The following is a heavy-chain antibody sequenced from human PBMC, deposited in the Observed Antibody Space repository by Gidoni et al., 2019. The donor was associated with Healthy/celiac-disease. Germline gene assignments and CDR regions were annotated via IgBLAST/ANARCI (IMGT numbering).Heavy chain of an antibody. J-gene: IGHJ3*02. CDR2: IRSKANSYAT. V-gene: IGHV3-73*02. Sequence: EVQLVESGGGLVQPGGSLKLSCAASGFTFSGSAMHWVRQASGKGLEWVGRIRSKANSYATAYAASVKGRFTISRDDSKNTAYLQMNSLKTEDTAVYYCSSSGPLEAFDIWGQGTMVTVSS. CDR3: SSSGPLEAFDI. D-gene: IGHD6-19*01. CDR1: GFTFSGSA.